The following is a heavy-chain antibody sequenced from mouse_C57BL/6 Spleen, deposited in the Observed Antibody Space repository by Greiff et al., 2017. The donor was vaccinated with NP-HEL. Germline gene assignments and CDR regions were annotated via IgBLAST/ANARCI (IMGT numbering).Heavy chain of an antibody. CDR3: ARGMASSNHEGFAY. Sequence: EVQLQQSVAELVRPGASVKLSCTASGFNIKNTYMHWVKQRPEPGLEWIGRIDPANGNTKYAPKFQGKANRTADTSSNTAYLQLSSLTSGDTAIYYGARGMASSNHEGFAYWGQGTLVTVAA. CDR2: IDPANGNT. V-gene: IGHV14-3*01. D-gene: IGHD2-5*01. J-gene: IGHJ3*01. CDR1: GFNIKNTY.